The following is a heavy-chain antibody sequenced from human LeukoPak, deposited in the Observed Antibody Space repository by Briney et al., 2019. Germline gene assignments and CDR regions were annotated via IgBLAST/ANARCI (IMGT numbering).Heavy chain of an antibody. V-gene: IGHV3-53*01. CDR2: IFRDGST. CDR3: ARDFFDFWGGSWV. J-gene: IGHJ4*02. Sequence: GGSLRLSCAVSGFNVRTNYMSWVRQAPGKGLEWVSVIFRDGSTYYGDSVRGRFSISRDNSKNMVFLQMNNLRAEDTAVYFCARDFFDFWGGSWVWGQGTLVAVSS. D-gene: IGHD3-3*01. CDR1: GFNVRTNY.